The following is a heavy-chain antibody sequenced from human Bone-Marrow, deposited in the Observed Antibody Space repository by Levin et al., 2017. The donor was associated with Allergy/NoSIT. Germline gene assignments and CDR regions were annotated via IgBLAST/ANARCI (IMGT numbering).Heavy chain of an antibody. V-gene: IGHV1-69*01. J-gene: IGHJ3*02. CDR3: ARGYSSGCRHRCRAFDS. Sequence: KISCKASGGTFSSYAISWVRQAPGQGLEWMGGIIPIFGTANYAQKFQGRVTITADESTSTAYMELSSLRSEDTAVYYCARGYSSGCRHRCRAFDSWGQGTMVTVSS. D-gene: IGHD6-19*01. CDR2: IIPIFGTA. CDR1: GGTFSSYA.